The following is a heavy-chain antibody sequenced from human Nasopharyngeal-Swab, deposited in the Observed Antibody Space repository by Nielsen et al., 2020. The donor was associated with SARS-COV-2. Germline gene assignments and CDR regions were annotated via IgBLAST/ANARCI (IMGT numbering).Heavy chain of an antibody. CDR3: ARAILNLGRGDYMDV. CDR2: IYHSGST. Sequence: RQAPGKGLEWIGSIYHSGSTYYNPSLKSRVTISVDTSKDQFSLKLSSVTAADTAVYYCARAILNLGRGDYMDVWGKGTTVTVSS. V-gene: IGHV4-38-2*02. D-gene: IGHD1-1*01. J-gene: IGHJ6*03.